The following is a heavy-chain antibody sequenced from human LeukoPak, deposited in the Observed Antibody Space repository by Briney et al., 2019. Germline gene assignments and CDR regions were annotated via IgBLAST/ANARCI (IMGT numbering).Heavy chain of an antibody. CDR1: GYSFTSYW. CDR3: ARQLDYSTNCYES. Sequence: GESLKISCKGSGYSFTSYWIGWVRQMPGKGLEWMGTIYPSDSDIRYSPSFRGQVTISADKSISTAYLQWSSLKASDTAMYYCARQLDYSTNCYESWGQGTLVTVSS. D-gene: IGHD2-2*01. CDR2: IYPSDSDI. V-gene: IGHV5-51*01. J-gene: IGHJ4*02.